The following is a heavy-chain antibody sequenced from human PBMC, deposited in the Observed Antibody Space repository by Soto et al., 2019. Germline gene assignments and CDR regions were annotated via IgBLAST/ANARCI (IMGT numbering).Heavy chain of an antibody. J-gene: IGHJ6*02. CDR3: ARDLLVGATPYYYYGMDV. CDR2: INPNSGGT. CDR1: GYTKTGYY. Sequence: ASVEVSCKESGYTKTGYYRQWVRQAQRQGLEWMGWINPNSGGTNYAQKFQGWVTMTRDTSISTAYMELSRLRSDDTAVYYCARDLLVGATPYYYYGMDVWGQGTTVTVSS. D-gene: IGHD1-26*01. V-gene: IGHV1-2*04.